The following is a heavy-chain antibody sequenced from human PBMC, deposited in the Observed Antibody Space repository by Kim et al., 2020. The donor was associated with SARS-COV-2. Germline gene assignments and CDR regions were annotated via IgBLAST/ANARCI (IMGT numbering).Heavy chain of an antibody. J-gene: IGHJ1*01. V-gene: IGHV1-69*01. Sequence: KFQGRVTITADESTSTAYMELSSLRSEDTAVYYCASPTGGSGSSEYFQHWGQGTLVTVSS. D-gene: IGHD3-10*01. CDR3: ASPTGGSGSSEYFQH.